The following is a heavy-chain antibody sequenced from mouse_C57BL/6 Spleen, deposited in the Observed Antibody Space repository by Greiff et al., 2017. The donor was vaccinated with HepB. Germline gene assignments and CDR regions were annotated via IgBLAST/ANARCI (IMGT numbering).Heavy chain of an antibody. CDR1: GYTFTTYP. CDR2: FHPYNDDT. J-gene: IGHJ3*01. D-gene: IGHD1-1*01. CDR3: ARRGYGSSPFAY. Sequence: QVQLKESGAELVKPGASVKMSCKASGYTFTTYPIEWMKQNHGKSLEWIGNFHPYNDDTKYNEKFKGKATLTVEKSSSTVYLELSRLTSDDSAVYYCARRGYGSSPFAYWGQGTLVTVSA. V-gene: IGHV1-47*01.